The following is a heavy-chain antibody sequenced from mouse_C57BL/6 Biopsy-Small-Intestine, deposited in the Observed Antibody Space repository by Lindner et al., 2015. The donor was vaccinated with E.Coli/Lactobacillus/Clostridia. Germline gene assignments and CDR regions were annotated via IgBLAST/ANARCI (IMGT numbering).Heavy chain of an antibody. CDR1: GYTFTDYI. CDR2: IDPYYDGT. D-gene: IGHD2-5*01. Sequence: VQLQESGPELVKPGASVKMSCKTSGYTFTDYIIHWVKQKPGQGLEWIGYIDPYYDGTKYNEKFKDKATLISDKSSSTVYMELSSLTSEDSAVYYCARSYYSNYGYFDYWGQGTTLTVSS. V-gene: IGHV1-14*01. CDR3: ARSYYSNYGYFDY. J-gene: IGHJ2*01.